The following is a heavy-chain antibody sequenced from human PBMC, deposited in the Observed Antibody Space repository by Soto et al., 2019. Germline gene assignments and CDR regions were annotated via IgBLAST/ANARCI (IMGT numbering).Heavy chain of an antibody. CDR3: ARTGGGMAARRLDY. D-gene: IGHD6-25*01. Sequence: QIQLMQSGGEVQKPGASVEVSCKTSGYTFTTYGVSWVRQAPGQGLEWMAWISAYNGNKKFAQKFQGRVSMTIDTTTSTVTRELRCQTSDDTAIYYWARTGGGMAARRLDYWGQGTLVTVSS. V-gene: IGHV1-18*04. CDR2: ISAYNGNK. CDR1: GYTFTTYG. J-gene: IGHJ4*02.